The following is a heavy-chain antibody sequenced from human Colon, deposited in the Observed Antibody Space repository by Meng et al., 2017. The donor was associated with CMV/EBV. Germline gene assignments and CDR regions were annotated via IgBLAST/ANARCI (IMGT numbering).Heavy chain of an antibody. CDR1: GAPSSTFF. D-gene: IGHD1-26*01. V-gene: IGHV4-4*07. J-gene: IGHJ4*02. CDR3: ATGSGDFDH. CDR2: IQSDGNT. Sequence: QRQLQGSGPGLVRPSETLSLACSVPGAPSSTFFWSWIRQSAGMRLEWIGRIQSDGNTYYNPSLKSRVTVSQDTSKNQISLRLRSVTAADTAVYYCATGSGDFDHWGQGTLVTVSS.